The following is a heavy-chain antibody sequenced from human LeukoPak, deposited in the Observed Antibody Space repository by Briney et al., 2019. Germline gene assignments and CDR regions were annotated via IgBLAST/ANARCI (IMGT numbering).Heavy chain of an antibody. J-gene: IGHJ4*02. V-gene: IGHV3-11*06. CDR2: ISSSSSYT. Sequence: PGGSLRLSCAASGFILTDYYMSWIRQAPGKGLEWVAYISSSSSYTNYADSVKGRFTISRDNAKNSLYLQMTSLRAEDTAVYYCLWNSYWGQGTLVTVSS. CDR3: LWNSY. CDR1: GFILTDYY. D-gene: IGHD2/OR15-2a*01.